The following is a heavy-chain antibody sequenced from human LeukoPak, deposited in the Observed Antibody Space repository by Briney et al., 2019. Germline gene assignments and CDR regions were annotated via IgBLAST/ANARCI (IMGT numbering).Heavy chain of an antibody. D-gene: IGHD3-22*01. CDR1: GGSISSSSYY. CDR3: ARPGYYYDSSGYHYRDY. J-gene: IGHJ4*02. V-gene: IGHV4-39*01. Sequence: SETLSLTCTISGGSISSSSYYWGWIRQPPGKGLEWIGSIYYSGSTYYNPSLKSRVTISVDTSKNQFSLKLSSVTAADTAVYYCARPGYYYDSSGYHYRDYWGQGTLVTVSS. CDR2: IYYSGST.